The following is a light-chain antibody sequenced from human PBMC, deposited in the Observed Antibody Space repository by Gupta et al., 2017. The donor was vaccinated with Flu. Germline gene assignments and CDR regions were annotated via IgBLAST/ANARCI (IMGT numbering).Light chain of an antibody. CDR2: ENN. V-gene: IGLV1-51*02. Sequence: KVTISCSGSSSNIEHNYVSRYQQLPGTAPKLLIYENNKRPSGIPGRFAGSKSGTSATLDITGLQTGDEADYYGGTWDTTLRLLVLGGGTKLAV. CDR3: GTWDTTLRLLV. CDR1: SSNIEHNY. J-gene: IGLJ3*02.